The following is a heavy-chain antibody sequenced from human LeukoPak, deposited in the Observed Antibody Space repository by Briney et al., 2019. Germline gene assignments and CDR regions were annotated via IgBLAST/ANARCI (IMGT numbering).Heavy chain of an antibody. CDR3: YCSSISPGYYYYGMDV. J-gene: IGHJ6*02. Sequence: SETLSLTCTVSGGSISSSSYYWGWIRQPPGKGLEWIGSIYYSGSTYYNPSLKSRVTISVDTSKNQFSLKLSSVTAADTAVYYCYCSSISPGYYYYGMDVWGQGTTVTVSS. V-gene: IGHV4-39*01. CDR1: GGSISSSSYY. D-gene: IGHD2-2*01. CDR2: IYYSGST.